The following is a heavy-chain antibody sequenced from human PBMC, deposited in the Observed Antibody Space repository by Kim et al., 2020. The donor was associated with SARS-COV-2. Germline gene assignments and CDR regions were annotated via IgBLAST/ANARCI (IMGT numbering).Heavy chain of an antibody. CDR3: ARSIAPGVYHFYGMDV. Sequence: GESLKISCKGSGYSFTTYYIGWVRQMPGKGLEWMGIVYPGDSETIYSPSFQGQVTISADESISTAYLQWTSLKASDTAMYFCARSIAPGVYHFYGMDVWGQGTTVTVYS. V-gene: IGHV5-51*01. D-gene: IGHD6-6*01. CDR1: GYSFTTYY. J-gene: IGHJ6*02. CDR2: VYPGDSET.